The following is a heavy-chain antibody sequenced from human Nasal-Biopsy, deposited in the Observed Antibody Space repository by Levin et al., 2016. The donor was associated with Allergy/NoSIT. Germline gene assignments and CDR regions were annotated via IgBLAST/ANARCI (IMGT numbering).Heavy chain of an antibody. CDR2: INWNGGGT. Sequence: GESLKISCAASGFSFDDYGMSWVRQAPGKGLEWVAGINWNGGGTDYTASVKGRFTISRDNAKSALYLQMNSLRVEDTAFYYCARVQEEVDARGYHYYYYMDVWGKGTTVTVSS. J-gene: IGHJ6*03. CDR3: ARVQEEVDARGYHYYYYMDV. CDR1: GFSFDDYG. D-gene: IGHD2-15*01. V-gene: IGHV3-20*04.